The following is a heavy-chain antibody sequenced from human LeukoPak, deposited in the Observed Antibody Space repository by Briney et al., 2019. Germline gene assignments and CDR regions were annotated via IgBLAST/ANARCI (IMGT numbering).Heavy chain of an antibody. CDR3: ARDQGQRRDVYNFWWED. Sequence: ASVKVSCKASGYTFTNYGISWVRQARGQGLEWMGWISGYNGNTNHAQKFQGRVTMTTDTSTSTAYIELRSLRSDDTAVYYCARDQGQRRDVYNFWWEDWGQGTLVTVSS. D-gene: IGHD5-24*01. J-gene: IGHJ4*02. CDR1: GYTFTNYG. CDR2: ISGYNGNT. V-gene: IGHV1-18*01.